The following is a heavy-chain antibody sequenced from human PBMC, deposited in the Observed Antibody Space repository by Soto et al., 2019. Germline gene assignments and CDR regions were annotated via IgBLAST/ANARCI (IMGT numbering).Heavy chain of an antibody. CDR1: GFTFSSYS. J-gene: IGHJ4*02. CDR2: ISSSSSYI. V-gene: IGHV3-21*01. Sequence: GGSLRLSCAASGFTFSSYSMNWVRQTPGKGLEWVSSISSSSSYIYYADSVKGRFTISRDNAKNSLYLQMNSLRAEDTAVYYCARVGGDYDYFDYWGQGTLVTVSS. CDR3: ARVGGDYDYFDY. D-gene: IGHD4-17*01.